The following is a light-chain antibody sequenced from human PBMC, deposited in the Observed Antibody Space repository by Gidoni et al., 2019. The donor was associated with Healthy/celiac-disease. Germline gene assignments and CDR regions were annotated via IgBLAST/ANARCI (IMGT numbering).Light chain of an antibody. Sequence: DIQLTQSPSTLSASVGDRVTISCRASHSISSWLAWYQQKPGKAPKLLIYKASSLESGVPSSFSGSGSGPEFTLTSSSLQPDDFATYDCQQYNSYSFXPXTRVDIK. CDR2: KAS. J-gene: IGKJ3*01. CDR1: HSISSW. V-gene: IGKV1-5*03. CDR3: QQYNSYS.